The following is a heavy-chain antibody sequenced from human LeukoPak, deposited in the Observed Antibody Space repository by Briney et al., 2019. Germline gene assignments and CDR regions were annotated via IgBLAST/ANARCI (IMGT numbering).Heavy chain of an antibody. CDR3: ARRHDAYYDILTGYYGLHY. D-gene: IGHD3-9*01. V-gene: IGHV1-2*02. CDR2: INPNSGGT. Sequence: GASVKASCKASGYTFTGYYMHWVRQAPGQGLEWMGWINPNSGGTNYAQKFQGRVTMTRDTSISTAYMELSRLRSDDTAVYYCARRHDAYYDILTGYYGLHYWGQGTLVTVSS. J-gene: IGHJ4*02. CDR1: GYTFTGYY.